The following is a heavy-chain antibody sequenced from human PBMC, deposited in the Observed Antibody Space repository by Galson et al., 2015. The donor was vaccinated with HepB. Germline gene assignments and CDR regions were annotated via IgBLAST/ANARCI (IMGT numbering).Heavy chain of an antibody. D-gene: IGHD2-21*01. CDR2: IKSKTDGGTT. CDR3: TTDPGDIVVVIAIDGMDV. Sequence: SLRLSCAASGFTFSNAWMSWVRQAPGKGLEWVGRIKSKTDGGTTDYAAPVKGRFTISRDDSKNTLYLQMNSLKTEDTAVYYCTTDPGDIVVVIAIDGMDVWGQGTTVTVSS. J-gene: IGHJ6*02. V-gene: IGHV3-15*01. CDR1: GFTFSNAW.